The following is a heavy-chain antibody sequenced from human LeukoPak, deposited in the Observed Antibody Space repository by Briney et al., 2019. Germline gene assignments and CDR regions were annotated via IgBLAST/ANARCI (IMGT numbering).Heavy chain of an antibody. CDR3: ARYMGYDSSGYYYDY. J-gene: IGHJ4*02. D-gene: IGHD3-22*01. CDR2: IYYSGST. CDR1: GVSISSYY. V-gene: IGHV4-59*01. Sequence: PSETLSLTCTVSGVSISSYYWSWIRQPPGKGLEWVGYIYYSGSTNYNPSHKSRVTISGDTSKNQFSLKLSSVTAADTAVYYCARYMGYDSSGYYYDYWGQGTLVTVSS.